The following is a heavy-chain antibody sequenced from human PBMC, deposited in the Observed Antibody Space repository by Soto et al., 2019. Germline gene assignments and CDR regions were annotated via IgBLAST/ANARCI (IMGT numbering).Heavy chain of an antibody. CDR1: GGSISSYY. D-gene: IGHD3-10*01. CDR3: ARQGFGALHGLVAV. Sequence: QVQLQESGPGLVKPSETLSLSCTVSGGSISSYYWSWFRQSPGKRMEWIGYVHHSWGSSYNPSLRCRVAISLDTSKDKFSLKVTSVTATDTAVYYCARQGFGALHGLVAVSGPGSTVTVS. CDR2: VHHSWGS. J-gene: IGHJ6*02. V-gene: IGHV4-59*08.